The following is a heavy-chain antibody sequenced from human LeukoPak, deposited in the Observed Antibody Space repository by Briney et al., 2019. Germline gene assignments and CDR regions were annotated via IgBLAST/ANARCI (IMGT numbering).Heavy chain of an antibody. V-gene: IGHV4-38-2*02. D-gene: IGHD4-17*01. CDR3: AGIHDYGDYGVY. Sequence: SETLSLTCTVSGYSISSGYYWGWIRQPPGKGLEWIGSIYYSGSTYYNPSLKSRVTISVDTSKNQFSLELSSVTAADTAVYYCAGIHDYGDYGVYWGQGTLVTVSS. CDR2: IYYSGST. J-gene: IGHJ4*02. CDR1: GYSISSGYY.